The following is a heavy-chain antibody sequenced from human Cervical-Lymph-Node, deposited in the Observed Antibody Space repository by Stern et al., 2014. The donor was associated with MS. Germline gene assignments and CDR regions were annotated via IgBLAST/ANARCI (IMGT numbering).Heavy chain of an antibody. J-gene: IGHJ4*02. CDR2: IYPGDSDT. CDR1: GYSFTANW. Sequence: EVQLVESGAEVKKPGESLKISCKGSGYSFTANWIAWVRQVPGKGLEWMGIIYPGDSDTRYVPSFQGQVTISADKSISTAYLQWSSLKASDTAMYYCARDYGDYAFDYWGQGTLVTVSS. V-gene: IGHV5-51*01. D-gene: IGHD4-17*01. CDR3: ARDYGDYAFDY.